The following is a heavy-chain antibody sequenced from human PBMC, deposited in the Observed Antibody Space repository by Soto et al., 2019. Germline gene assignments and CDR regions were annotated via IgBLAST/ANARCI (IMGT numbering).Heavy chain of an antibody. D-gene: IGHD2-2*01. CDR1: GDSMNTNNW. Sequence: QVQLQESGPRLVRPAGTLSLACAVFGDSMNTNNWWSWVRQNPGKGLEWIGEIHHNGDTTYSPSLKSRVTMSLDKSKYQFSLRLTSVTAADTAVYYCARTRQSCSSSRCHDVYFDYWGRGTLVTVSS. V-gene: IGHV4-4*02. CDR3: ARTRQSCSSSRCHDVYFDY. J-gene: IGHJ4*02. CDR2: IHHNGDT.